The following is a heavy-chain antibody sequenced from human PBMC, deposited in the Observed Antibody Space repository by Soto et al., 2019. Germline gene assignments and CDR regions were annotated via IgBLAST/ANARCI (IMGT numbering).Heavy chain of an antibody. D-gene: IGHD2-15*01. CDR2: IIPILGIA. CDR3: ARGCSGGSGYSGAFDI. Sequence: QVQLVQSGAEVKKPGSSVKVSCKASGGTFSSYTISWVRQAPGQGLEWMGRIIPILGIAHYAQQFQCRVTITADKSTSTAYLELSSLRAEDTAVYYCARGCSGGSGYSGAFDIWGQGTMVTVSS. J-gene: IGHJ3*02. CDR1: GGTFSSYT. V-gene: IGHV1-69*02.